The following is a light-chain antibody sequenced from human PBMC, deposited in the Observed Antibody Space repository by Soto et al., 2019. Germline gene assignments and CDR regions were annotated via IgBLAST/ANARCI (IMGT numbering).Light chain of an antibody. CDR3: QSYDSSLNIWV. CDR1: SSNIGARYD. CDR2: SNR. Sequence: SVLTQPPSVSGAPGQNVTISCTGSSSNIGARYDVHWYQQLPGTAPKLLIYSNRNRPSGVPDRFSGSKSGTSASLAITGLRAEDGADYYCQSYDSSLNIWVFGGGTKVTVL. J-gene: IGLJ3*02. V-gene: IGLV1-40*01.